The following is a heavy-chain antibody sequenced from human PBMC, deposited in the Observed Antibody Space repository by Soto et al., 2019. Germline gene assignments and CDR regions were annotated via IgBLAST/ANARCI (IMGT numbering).Heavy chain of an antibody. CDR2: IVPFIGTT. D-gene: IGHD6-13*01. V-gene: IGHV1-69*06. CDR1: GDTFSSYA. J-gene: IGHJ4*02. CDR3: ARGGFSSSWRFDY. Sequence: QVQLVQSGAEVRKPGSSVKVSCKASGDTFSSYAISWVRQAPGQGLEWMGGIVPFIGTTNYAQNFQGRVTITADKSTRTTYMWLTSLRSEDTAVYYCARGGFSSSWRFDYWGQGALVTVSS.